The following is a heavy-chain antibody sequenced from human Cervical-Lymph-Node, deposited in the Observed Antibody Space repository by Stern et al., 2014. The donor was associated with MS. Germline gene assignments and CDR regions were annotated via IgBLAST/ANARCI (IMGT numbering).Heavy chain of an antibody. CDR1: GDTFSSHA. Sequence: QVQLVQSGAEMRKPGSSVKVSCTASGDTFSSHAISWVRQAPGQGLEWMGGIIPTLRATNYAQTFQGRVTITADKATNTTHMELSSLRSEDTALYYCARAYFDSSGYFVDYWGQGTLVTVSS. J-gene: IGHJ4*02. CDR2: IIPTLRAT. V-gene: IGHV1-69*06. CDR3: ARAYFDSSGYFVDY. D-gene: IGHD3-22*01.